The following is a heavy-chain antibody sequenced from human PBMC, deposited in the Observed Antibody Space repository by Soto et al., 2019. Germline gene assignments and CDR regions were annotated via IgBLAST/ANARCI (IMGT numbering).Heavy chain of an antibody. J-gene: IGHJ5*02. D-gene: IGHD3-10*01. CDR2: TYYRSKWYN. CDR1: GDSVSSNSAA. Sequence: SQTLSLTCAISGDSVSSNSAAWNWIRQSPSRGLEWLGRTYYRSKWYNDYAVSVKSRITINPDTSKNQFSLQLNSVTPEDTAVYYCARETPYYYASGGYYSWFDPWGQGTLVTVSS. CDR3: ARETPYYYASGGYYSWFDP. V-gene: IGHV6-1*01.